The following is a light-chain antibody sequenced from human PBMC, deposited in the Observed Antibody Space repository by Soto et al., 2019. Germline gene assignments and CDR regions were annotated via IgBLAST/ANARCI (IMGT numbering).Light chain of an antibody. CDR2: GVS. V-gene: IGKV3-20*01. J-gene: IGKJ1*01. CDR1: QSVRSSY. Sequence: EIVFTQSPGTLSLSPGERATLSCRASQSVRSSYLAWYQQKPGQAPRLLIYGVSSRATGTPDRFSGSGSGTDFTLTINRLEPEDFALYYCQQYGSSPPTFGQGTKVDFK. CDR3: QQYGSSPPT.